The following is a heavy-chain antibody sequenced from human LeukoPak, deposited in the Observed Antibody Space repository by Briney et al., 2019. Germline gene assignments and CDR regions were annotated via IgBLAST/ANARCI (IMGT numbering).Heavy chain of an antibody. CDR2: INPNSGGT. D-gene: IGHD3-3*01. V-gene: IGHV1-2*02. CDR1: GYTFTCYY. Sequence: ASVKVSCKASGYTFTCYYMHWVRQAPGQGLEWMGWINPNSGGTNYAQKFQGRVTMTRDTSISTACMELSRLRSDDTAVYYCARDWANTIFGVVLYFDYWGQGTLVTVSS. J-gene: IGHJ4*02. CDR3: ARDWANTIFGVVLYFDY.